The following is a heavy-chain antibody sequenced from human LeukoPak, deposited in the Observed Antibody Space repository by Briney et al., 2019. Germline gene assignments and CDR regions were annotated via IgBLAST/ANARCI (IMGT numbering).Heavy chain of an antibody. CDR3: ARVLSRTWLQLPNV. CDR2: INHSGST. J-gene: IGHJ6*04. D-gene: IGHD5-24*01. Sequence: SETLSLTCAVYGGSFSGYNWSWIRQPPGKGLEWIGEINHSGSTNYNPSLKSRVTISVDTSKNQFSLKLTSVTVADPAVYYCARVLSRTWLQLPNVWGKGTTVTVSS. V-gene: IGHV4-34*01. CDR1: GGSFSGYN.